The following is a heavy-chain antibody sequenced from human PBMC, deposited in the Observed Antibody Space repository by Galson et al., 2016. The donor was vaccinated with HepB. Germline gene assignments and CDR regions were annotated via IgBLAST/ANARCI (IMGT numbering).Heavy chain of an antibody. CDR1: GYTFNTYA. J-gene: IGHJ4*02. CDR2: ISAEDGNT. V-gene: IGHV1-18*01. D-gene: IGHD3-10*02. CDR3: ARERPCRKCPSMFTAFDF. Sequence: SVRVSCTASGYTFNTYALTWVRQAPGKRLECVGGISAEDGNTNYAHPLQARVTILIDKSKTSLYMQLESLRSDDTAVYYCARERPCRKCPSMFTAFDFWGQGSMVTVSS.